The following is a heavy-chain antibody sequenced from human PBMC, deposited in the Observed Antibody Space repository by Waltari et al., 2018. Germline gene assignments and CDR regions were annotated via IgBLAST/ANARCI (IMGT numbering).Heavy chain of an antibody. CDR3: AAWGGSYYSAFDI. CDR2: IAVGSGNT. Sequence: MQLVQSGPEVKKPGTSVKVSCKASGFTFTSSAMQWVRQARGQRLEWIGWIAVGSGNTNSAQRFQERVTITRDMYTSTAYMELSSLRSEDTAVYYCAAWGGSYYSAFDIWGQGTMVTVSS. D-gene: IGHD1-26*01. V-gene: IGHV1-58*02. J-gene: IGHJ3*02. CDR1: GFTFTSSA.